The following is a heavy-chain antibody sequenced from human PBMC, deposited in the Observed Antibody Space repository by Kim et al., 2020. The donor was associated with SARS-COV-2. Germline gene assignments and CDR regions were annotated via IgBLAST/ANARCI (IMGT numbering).Heavy chain of an antibody. Sequence: SETLSLTCTVSGGSISGDYWSWIRQPPGKGLEWIGYIYYSGSTNYNPSLKSRVTISVDTSKNQFSLKLRFVTAADTAVYYCARHPRAAWPYYFDYWGQGTLVTVSS. CDR3: ARHPRAAWPYYFDY. CDR2: IYYSGST. J-gene: IGHJ4*02. D-gene: IGHD6-13*01. CDR1: GGSISGDY. V-gene: IGHV4-59*08.